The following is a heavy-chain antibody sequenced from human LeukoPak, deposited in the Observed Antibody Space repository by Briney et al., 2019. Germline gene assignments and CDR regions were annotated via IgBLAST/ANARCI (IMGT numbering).Heavy chain of an antibody. Sequence: GRSLRLSCAASGFTFSSYAMHWVRQAPGKGLEWVAVISYDGSNKYYADSVKGRFTISRDNSKNTLYLQMNSLRAEDTAVYYCATLYCGGDCYWGYFDYWGQGTLVTVSS. V-gene: IGHV3-30-3*01. CDR2: ISYDGSNK. CDR3: ATLYCGGDCYWGYFDY. CDR1: GFTFSSYA. D-gene: IGHD2-21*02. J-gene: IGHJ4*02.